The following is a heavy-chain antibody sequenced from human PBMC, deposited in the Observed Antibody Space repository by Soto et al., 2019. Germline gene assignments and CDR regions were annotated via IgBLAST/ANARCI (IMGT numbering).Heavy chain of an antibody. CDR2: ISDDGSNS. J-gene: IGHJ3*01. Sequence: ESGGGVVQPGRSLRLSCAASGFTFSSHGMHWVRQAPGKGLDWVAVISDDGSNSYFADSVKGRFTVSRDNSKNTLYLQMNSLKPDDTAVYFCAKGLWGVYYPHDALDVWGQGTMVTVSS. CDR3: AKGLWGVYYPHDALDV. V-gene: IGHV3-30*18. D-gene: IGHD1-26*01. CDR1: GFTFSSHG.